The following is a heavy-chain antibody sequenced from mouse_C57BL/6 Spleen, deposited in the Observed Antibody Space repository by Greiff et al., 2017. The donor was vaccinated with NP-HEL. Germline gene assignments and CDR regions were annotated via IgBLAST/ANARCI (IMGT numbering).Heavy chain of an antibody. CDR3: ARGGVSWFAY. CDR2: ISYDGSN. V-gene: IGHV3-6*01. Sequence: ESGPGLVKPSQSLSLTCSVTGYSITSGYYWNWIRQFPGNKLEWMGYISYDGSNNYNPSLKNRISITRDTSKNQFFLMLNSVTTEDTATYYCARGGVSWFAYWGQGTLVTVSA. J-gene: IGHJ3*01. CDR1: GYSITSGYY.